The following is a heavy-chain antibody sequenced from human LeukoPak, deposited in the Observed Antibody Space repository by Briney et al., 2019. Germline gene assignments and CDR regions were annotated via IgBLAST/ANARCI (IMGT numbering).Heavy chain of an antibody. J-gene: IGHJ6*03. CDR2: ISGGSTYR. D-gene: IGHD4-23*01. CDR3: ASLNSFSYMDV. CDR1: GFTFSSYS. V-gene: IGHV3-21*01. Sequence: GGSLRLSCAASGFTFSSYSMNWVRQAPGKGLEWVSSISGGSTYRYYADSVKGRFTISRDNAKNSLYLQMNSLRAEDTAVYYCASLNSFSYMDVWGKGTTVTVSS.